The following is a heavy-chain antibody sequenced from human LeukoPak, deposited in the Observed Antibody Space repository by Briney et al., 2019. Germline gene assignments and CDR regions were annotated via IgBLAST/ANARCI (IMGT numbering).Heavy chain of an antibody. Sequence: SETLSLTCAVYGGSFSDYYWSWIRQPPGKGLEWIGEINHSGSTNYNPSLKSRVTISVDTSKNQFSLKLSSVTAADTAVYYCARESFSSGWYLPRPYYFDYWGQGTLVTVSS. V-gene: IGHV4-34*01. CDR2: INHSGST. J-gene: IGHJ4*02. D-gene: IGHD6-19*01. CDR1: GGSFSDYY. CDR3: ARESFSSGWYLPRPYYFDY.